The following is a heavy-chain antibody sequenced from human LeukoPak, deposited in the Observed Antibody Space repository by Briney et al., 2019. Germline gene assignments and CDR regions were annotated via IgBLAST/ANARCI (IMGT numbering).Heavy chain of an antibody. V-gene: IGHV1-18*01. J-gene: IGHJ6*02. CDR3: ARDLGQWLVSYYYYGMDV. Sequence: ASVKVSCKASGYTFTSYGIRWVRPAPGQGLAWMGWISAYNGNTNYAQKLQGRVTMTTDTSTSTAYMELRSLRSDDTAVYYCARDLGQWLVSYYYYGMDVWGQGTTVTVSS. D-gene: IGHD6-19*01. CDR2: ISAYNGNT. CDR1: GYTFTSYG.